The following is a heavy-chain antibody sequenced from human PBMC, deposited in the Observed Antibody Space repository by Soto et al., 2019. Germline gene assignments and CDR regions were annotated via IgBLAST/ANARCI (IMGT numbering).Heavy chain of an antibody. CDR1: GYTFTSYG. Sequence: QVQLVQSGAEVKKPGASVKVSCKASGYTFTSYGISWVRQAPGQGLEWMGWISAYNGNTNYAQKLQGRVTMPTDTSTSTASMELRSLRSDDTAVYYCARAGYSSGWYSLTDYWGQGTLVTVSS. V-gene: IGHV1-18*04. D-gene: IGHD6-19*01. CDR2: ISAYNGNT. CDR3: ARAGYSSGWYSLTDY. J-gene: IGHJ4*02.